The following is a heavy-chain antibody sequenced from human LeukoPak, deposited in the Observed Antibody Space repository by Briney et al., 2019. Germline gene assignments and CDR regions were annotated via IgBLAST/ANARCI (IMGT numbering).Heavy chain of an antibody. D-gene: IGHD2/OR15-2a*01. V-gene: IGHV4-4*07. J-gene: IGHJ4*02. CDR2: IFSSGKT. Sequence: SETLSLTCTVSGGSFDNFYWSWVRQSAGKGLEWIGRIFSSGKTDYNPSLKSRITMSVDTSKNHFSLKVTSLSAADTAVYYFARNIVQAERTFDYWGQGTLVTVSS. CDR3: ARNIVQAERTFDY. CDR1: GGSFDNFY.